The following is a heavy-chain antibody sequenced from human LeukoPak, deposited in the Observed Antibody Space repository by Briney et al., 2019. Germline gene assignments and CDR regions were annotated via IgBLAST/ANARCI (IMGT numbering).Heavy chain of an antibody. Sequence: SETLSLTCTVSGGSISSGSYYWSWIRQPAGKGLEWIGRIYTSGSTNYNPSLKSRVTISVDTSKNQFSLKLSSVTAADTAVYYSAREADYYDSSGPYWGQGTLVTVSS. CDR2: IYTSGST. CDR1: GGSISSGSYY. J-gene: IGHJ4*02. D-gene: IGHD3-22*01. V-gene: IGHV4-61*02. CDR3: AREADYYDSSGPY.